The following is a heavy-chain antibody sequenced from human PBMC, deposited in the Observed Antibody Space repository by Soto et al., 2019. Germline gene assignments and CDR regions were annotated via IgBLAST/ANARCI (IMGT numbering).Heavy chain of an antibody. CDR1: GFTFSSYW. Sequence: GGSLRLSCAASGFTFSSYWMSWVRQAPGKGLEWVANIKQEGSEKYYVDSVKGRFTISRDNAKNSLYLQMNSLRAEDTAVYYCASQRYYSRAFDIWGQGTMVTVSS. CDR2: IKQEGSEK. CDR3: ASQRYYSRAFDI. V-gene: IGHV3-7*01. D-gene: IGHD2-2*01. J-gene: IGHJ3*02.